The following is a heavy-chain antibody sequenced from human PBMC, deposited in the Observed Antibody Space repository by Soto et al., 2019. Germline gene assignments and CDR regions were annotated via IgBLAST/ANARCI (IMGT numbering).Heavy chain of an antibody. V-gene: IGHV4-30-4*01. CDR1: GGSISSGDYY. Sequence: SKTLALTCTVSGGSISSGDYYWSWIRQPPGKGLEWIGHIYYSGSTYYNPSLKSRVTISVDTSKNQFSLKLSSVTAADTAVYYCAREKLTYCGGDCYASHNWFDPWGQGTLVTVSS. CDR3: AREKLTYCGGDCYASHNWFDP. D-gene: IGHD2-21*02. CDR2: IYYSGST. J-gene: IGHJ5*02.